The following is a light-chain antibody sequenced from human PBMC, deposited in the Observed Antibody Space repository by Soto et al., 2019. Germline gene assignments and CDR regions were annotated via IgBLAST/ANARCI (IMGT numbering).Light chain of an antibody. CDR3: QQYYNYPRT. CDR1: QGISSY. J-gene: IGKJ1*01. V-gene: IGKV1-8*01. CDR2: AAS. Sequence: AIRMTQSPSSLSASTGDRVTITCRASQGISSYLAWYQQKPGKAPKLLNYAASTLQSGVPSRFSGSGSGTDFTLTFSCLQSEDFATYYFQQYYNYPRTFGQGTKVEIK.